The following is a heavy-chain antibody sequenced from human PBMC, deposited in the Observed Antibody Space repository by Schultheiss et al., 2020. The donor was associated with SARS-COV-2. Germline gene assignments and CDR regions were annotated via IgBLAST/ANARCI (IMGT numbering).Heavy chain of an antibody. J-gene: IGHJ6*03. D-gene: IGHD6-6*01. Sequence: ASVKVSCKASGGTFSSYTISWVRQAPGQGLEWMGRINPNSGGTNYAQKFQGRVTMTRDTSISTAYMELSRLRSDDTAVYYCARDGGVSSSFYYYYYMDVWGKGTTVTVSS. CDR1: GGTFSSYT. CDR2: INPNSGGT. CDR3: ARDGGVSSSFYYYYYMDV. V-gene: IGHV1-2*06.